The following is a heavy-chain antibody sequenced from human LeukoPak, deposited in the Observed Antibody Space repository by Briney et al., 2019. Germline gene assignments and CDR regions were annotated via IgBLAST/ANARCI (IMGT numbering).Heavy chain of an antibody. J-gene: IGHJ4*02. V-gene: IGHV3-23*01. D-gene: IGHD1-26*01. Sequence: GGSLRLSCAASGFTFSSYAMSWVRQAPGKGLEWVSVISGSGGSTYYADSVKGRFTISRDNSKNTLYLQMNSLRAEDTAVYYCAKAGSGSYYGMESHFDYWGQGTLVTVSS. CDR2: ISGSGGST. CDR3: AKAGSGSYYGMESHFDY. CDR1: GFTFSSYA.